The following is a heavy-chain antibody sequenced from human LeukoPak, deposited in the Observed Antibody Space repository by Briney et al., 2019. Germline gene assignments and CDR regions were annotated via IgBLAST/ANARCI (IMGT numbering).Heavy chain of an antibody. CDR1: GFTFSSYS. CDR2: ISRSGGST. D-gene: IGHD2-15*01. J-gene: IGHJ4*02. V-gene: IGHV3-23*01. Sequence: GGSLRLSCAASGFTFSSYSMNWVRQAPGKGLEWVSAISRSGGSTNYADSVKGRFTISRDNSKNTLFLQMISLRAEDTAVYYCAKDLWGFVEVAAIFDYWGQGTLVTVSS. CDR3: AKDLWGFVEVAAIFDY.